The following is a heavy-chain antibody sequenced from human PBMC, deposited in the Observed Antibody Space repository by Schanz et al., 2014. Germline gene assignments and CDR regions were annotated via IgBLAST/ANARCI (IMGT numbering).Heavy chain of an antibody. CDR2: ISTSNGNT. V-gene: IGHV1-18*01. Sequence: QVQVVQSGAEVKKPGASVKVSCKASGYTFTDYGVIWVRQAPGQGLEWMGWISTSNGNTNYIQKLQGRVTMTTDTSTSTAYMELRSLRSDDTAVYYCARDRRRYCSTASCLHDNWFDPWGQGTLDTVSS. D-gene: IGHD2-2*01. CDR1: GYTFTDYG. J-gene: IGHJ5*02. CDR3: ARDRRRYCSTASCLHDNWFDP.